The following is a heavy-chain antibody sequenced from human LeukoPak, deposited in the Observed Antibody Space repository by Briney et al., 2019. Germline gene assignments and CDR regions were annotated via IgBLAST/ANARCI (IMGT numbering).Heavy chain of an antibody. CDR1: GFTFSSYG. J-gene: IGHJ3*02. CDR2: ISYDGSNK. Sequence: GGSLRLSCAASGFTFSSYGMHWVRQAPGKGLEWVAVISYDGSNKYYADSVKGRLTISRDNSKNTLYLQMNSLRAEDTAVYYCAKLLGYCSGGSCYPSAFDIWGQGTMVTVSS. CDR3: AKLLGYCSGGSCYPSAFDI. V-gene: IGHV3-30*18. D-gene: IGHD2-15*01.